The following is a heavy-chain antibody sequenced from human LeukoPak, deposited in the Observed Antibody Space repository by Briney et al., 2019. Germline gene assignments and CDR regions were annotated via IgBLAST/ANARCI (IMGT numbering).Heavy chain of an antibody. Sequence: SETLSLTCAVSGGSISSSIWWSWVRQPPGKGLEWIGEIYHSGSTNYNPSLKSRVTISVDTSKNQFSLKLRSVTAADTAMYYCARAYSSSWYYNWFDPWGPGTLVTVSS. J-gene: IGHJ5*02. CDR1: GGSISSSIW. D-gene: IGHD6-13*01. CDR2: IYHSGST. V-gene: IGHV4-4*02. CDR3: ARAYSSSWYYNWFDP.